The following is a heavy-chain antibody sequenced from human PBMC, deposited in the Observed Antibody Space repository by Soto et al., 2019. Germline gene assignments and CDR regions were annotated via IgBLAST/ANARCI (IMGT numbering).Heavy chain of an antibody. J-gene: IGHJ4*02. CDR1: GFTFSSYA. CDR3: AKDAWGCGYFDY. D-gene: IGHD2-8*02. V-gene: IGHV3-23*01. Sequence: EVQLLESGGGLVQPGGSLRLSCAASGFTFSSYAMSWVRQAPGKGLEWVSAISGSGGSTYYADSVKGRFTISRDNSNNPLYRQMNSLRAEDTAVYYCAKDAWGCGYFDYWGQGTLVTVSS. CDR2: ISGSGGST.